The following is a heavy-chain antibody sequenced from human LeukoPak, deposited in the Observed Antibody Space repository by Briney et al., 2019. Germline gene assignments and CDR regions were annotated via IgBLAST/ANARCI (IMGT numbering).Heavy chain of an antibody. Sequence: VGSLRLSCAASGFTFSSYWMSWVRQAPGKGLEWVANIKQGGSEKYYVDSVKGRFTISRDNAKNSLYLQMNSLRAEDTAVYYCASDIVATIFSYWGQGTLVTVSS. CDR3: ASDIVATIFSY. CDR1: GFTFSSYW. J-gene: IGHJ4*02. V-gene: IGHV3-7*01. D-gene: IGHD5-12*01. CDR2: IKQGGSEK.